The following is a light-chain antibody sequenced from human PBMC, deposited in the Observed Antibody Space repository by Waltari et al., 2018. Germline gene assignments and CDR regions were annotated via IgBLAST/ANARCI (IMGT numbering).Light chain of an antibody. Sequence: DIVMTQSPLSLPVTPGEPASISCRSSQSLLIFNGHTYLDWYLQKPGQSPQLLMYLVSNRASGVPDRFSGSGSGTDFTLKISRVEAEDVGIYYCMQALQTPSTFGQGTKLEIK. CDR2: LVS. J-gene: IGKJ2*01. V-gene: IGKV2-28*01. CDR3: MQALQTPST. CDR1: QSLLIFNGHTY.